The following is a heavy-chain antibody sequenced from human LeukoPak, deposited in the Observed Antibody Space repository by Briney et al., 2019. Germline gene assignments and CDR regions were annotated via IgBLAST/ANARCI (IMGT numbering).Heavy chain of an antibody. CDR1: GFSVSNYY. Sequence: GGSLRLSCAGSGFSVSNYYMSWVRQAPGKGLEWGSVIRDSGETFYADSVKGRFTISRDNSKNTMYLQMNRLRVEDTAVYFCARDRAVTQDWVEFDPWGQGTLVTVSS. J-gene: IGHJ5*02. D-gene: IGHD4-17*01. CDR3: ARDRAVTQDWVEFDP. CDR2: IRDSGET. V-gene: IGHV3-53*05.